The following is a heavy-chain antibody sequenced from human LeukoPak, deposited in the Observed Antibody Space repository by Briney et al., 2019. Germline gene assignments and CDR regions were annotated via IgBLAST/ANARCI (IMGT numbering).Heavy chain of an antibody. CDR1: GFTFSSYG. Sequence: GGSLRLSCAASGFTFSSYGMHWVRQAPGKGLEWVSGISGSGGSTYYTDSVRGRFTISRDNSKNTLHLQMNGLRAEDTAVYYCAKDRGDSGGSYSLVFDYWGQGTLVTVSS. CDR3: AKDRGDSGGSYSLVFDY. V-gene: IGHV3-23*01. J-gene: IGHJ4*02. CDR2: ISGSGGST. D-gene: IGHD3-22*01.